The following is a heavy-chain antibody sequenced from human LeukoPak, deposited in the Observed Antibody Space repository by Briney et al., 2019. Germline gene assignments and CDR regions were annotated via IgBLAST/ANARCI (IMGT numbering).Heavy chain of an antibody. CDR3: ARDLRRATYYYDSSGYYFGHY. J-gene: IGHJ4*02. CDR2: ISAYNGNT. V-gene: IGHV1-18*01. D-gene: IGHD3-22*01. CDR1: GYTFTSYG. Sequence: ASVKVSCKASGYTFTSYGIGWVRQAPGQGLEWMGWISAYNGNTNYAQKLQGRVTMTTDTSTSTAYMELRSLRSDDTAVYYCARDLRRATYYYDSSGYYFGHYWGQGTLVTVSS.